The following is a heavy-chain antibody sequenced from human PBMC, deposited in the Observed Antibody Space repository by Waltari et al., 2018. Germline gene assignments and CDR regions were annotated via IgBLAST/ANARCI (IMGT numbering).Heavy chain of an antibody. D-gene: IGHD4-17*01. Sequence: EVQLLESGGNLVQPGGSLRLSCAASGFTFSTYAMTWVRQGPGKGLEWVSSIRGGGEGTYYAAAVKGRFTISRDNAKNTLFLQMNSLGADDTAVYYCGRDPNGDYVGAFDFRGQGTMVTVSA. CDR3: GRDPNGDYVGAFDF. CDR2: IRGGGEGT. CDR1: GFTFSTYA. J-gene: IGHJ3*01. V-gene: IGHV3-23*01.